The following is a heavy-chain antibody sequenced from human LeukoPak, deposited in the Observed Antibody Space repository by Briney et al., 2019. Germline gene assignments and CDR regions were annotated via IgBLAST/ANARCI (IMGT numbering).Heavy chain of an antibody. CDR1: GFTFDDYA. CDR2: INWNSDSI. D-gene: IGHD2-8*01. V-gene: IGHV3-9*01. CDR3: ARGLMGGWPHFDY. J-gene: IGHJ4*02. Sequence: GGSLRLSCAVSGFTFDDYAMHWVRQVPGKGLEWVSGINWNSDSIGYADSVKGRFTTSRDNAKNSLYLEMNSLRAEDTAVYYCARGLMGGWPHFDYWGQGTLVTVSS.